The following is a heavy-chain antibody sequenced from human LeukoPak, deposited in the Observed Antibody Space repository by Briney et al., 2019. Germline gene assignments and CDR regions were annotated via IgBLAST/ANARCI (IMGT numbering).Heavy chain of an antibody. V-gene: IGHV4-30-4*01. CDR1: GGSISNSNYY. D-gene: IGHD1-7*01. J-gene: IGHJ4*02. Sequence: SHTLSLTCTVSGGSISNSNYYWSWIRQPPGQGLEWIVYIYYSGSTYYNPSLKSRVTISVDTSKNQFSLELSSVTAADTAVFYCARHMGGTTYDHWGQGTLVTVSS. CDR2: IYYSGST. CDR3: ARHMGGTTYDH.